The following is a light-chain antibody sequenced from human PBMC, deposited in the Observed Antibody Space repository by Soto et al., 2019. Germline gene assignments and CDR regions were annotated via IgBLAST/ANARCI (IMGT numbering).Light chain of an antibody. V-gene: IGKV1-39*01. Sequence: DIQMTQSPSSLSASVGDRVTITCRASQSISSYLNWYQQKPGKAPKLLIYAASSLQSGVPSRFSGSGSGTDFTLTISSLQPEDFATYFSQQSYITPRAFGPGTKVDIK. CDR1: QSISSY. CDR3: QQSYITPRA. CDR2: AAS. J-gene: IGKJ3*01.